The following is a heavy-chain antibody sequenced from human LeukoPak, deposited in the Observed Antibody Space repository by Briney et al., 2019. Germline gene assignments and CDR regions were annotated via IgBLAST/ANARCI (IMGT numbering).Heavy chain of an antibody. J-gene: IGHJ6*03. D-gene: IGHD3-10*01. CDR3: ASITMVRGVNYYYYMDV. CDR2: ITSSSSYI. CDR1: GFTFSGYS. V-gene: IGHV3-21*01. Sequence: GGSLRLSCAASGFTFSGYSMNWVRQAPGKGLEWVSSITSSSSYIYYSDSVKGRFTISRDNAKNSMYLQMNSLRAEDTAVYYCASITMVRGVNYYYYMDVWGKGTTVTISS.